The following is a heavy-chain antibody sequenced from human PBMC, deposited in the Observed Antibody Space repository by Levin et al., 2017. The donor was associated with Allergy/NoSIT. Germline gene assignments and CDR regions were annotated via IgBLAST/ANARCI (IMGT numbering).Heavy chain of an antibody. Sequence: LSLTCAASGFTFSTYAMSWVRQAPGKGLELVSGISGSGGSTYSADPVKGRFTISRDNSKNTLSLQMNSLRAEDTAVYYCAKSLYGGMDVWGQGTTVTVSS. CDR2: ISGSGGST. J-gene: IGHJ6*02. D-gene: IGHD4-17*01. CDR1: GFTFSTYA. CDR3: AKSLYGGMDV. V-gene: IGHV3-23*01.